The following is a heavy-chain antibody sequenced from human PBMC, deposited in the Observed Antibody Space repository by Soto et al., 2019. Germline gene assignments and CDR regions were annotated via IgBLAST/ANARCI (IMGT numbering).Heavy chain of an antibody. CDR1: GYTFTGYA. J-gene: IGHJ4*02. Sequence: ASVKVSCKASGYTFTGYAMQWVRQAPGQRLEWMGWINAGNGNTRYSQNFQGRVTITRDTSASTAYMELSSLTSEDTALYYCARGIWTMTRGAYYFDNWGQGTLVTVSS. D-gene: IGHD3-10*01. V-gene: IGHV1-3*01. CDR2: INAGNGNT. CDR3: ARGIWTMTRGAYYFDN.